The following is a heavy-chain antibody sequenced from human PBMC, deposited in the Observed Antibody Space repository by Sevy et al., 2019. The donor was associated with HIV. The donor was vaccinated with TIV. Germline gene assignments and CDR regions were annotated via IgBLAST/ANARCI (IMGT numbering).Heavy chain of an antibody. CDR3: AKVDSSGYYSVSGFDY. CDR2: INGRGGST. J-gene: IGHJ4*02. Sequence: GGSLRLSCAASGFTFSSYAMSWVRQAPGKGLEWISAINGRGGSTYYADSVKGRFTISRDNSKNTLYLQMNSLRAEDTAVYYCAKVDSSGYYSVSGFDYWGQGTLVTVSS. CDR1: GFTFSSYA. D-gene: IGHD3-22*01. V-gene: IGHV3-23*01.